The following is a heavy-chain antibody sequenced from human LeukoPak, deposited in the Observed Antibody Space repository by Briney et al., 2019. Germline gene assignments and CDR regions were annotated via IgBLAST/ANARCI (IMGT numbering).Heavy chain of an antibody. CDR1: GGSISSHY. CDR2: IYYSGST. V-gene: IGHV4-59*11. J-gene: IGHJ4*02. Sequence: SETLSLTCTVSGGSISSHYWSWIRQPPGKGLEWIGYIYYSGSTNYNPSLKSRVTISVDTSKDQFSLKLSSVTAADTAVYYCVRDGGYDFWSGTFDYWGQGTLVTVSS. CDR3: VRDGGYDFWSGTFDY. D-gene: IGHD3-3*01.